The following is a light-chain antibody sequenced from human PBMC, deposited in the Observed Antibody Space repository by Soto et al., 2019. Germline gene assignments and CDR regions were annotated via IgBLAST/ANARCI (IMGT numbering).Light chain of an antibody. CDR3: CSYEGRSTYVV. V-gene: IGLV2-23*01. CDR1: STDVGNYNL. Sequence: QSALTQPASVSGSPGQSIIISCTGTSTDVGNYNLVSWYKQPPGKAPKLIIYETTRRPSGVSNRFSGSKSGNTASLTISGRQAEDEADYYCCSYEGRSTYVVFGGGTKLTVL. J-gene: IGLJ2*01. CDR2: ETT.